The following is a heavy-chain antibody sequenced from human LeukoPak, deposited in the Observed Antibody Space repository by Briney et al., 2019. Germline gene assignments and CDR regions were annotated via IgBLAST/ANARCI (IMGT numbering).Heavy chain of an antibody. J-gene: IGHJ4*02. CDR2: ISGSGGST. CDR3: VRDYGSGSSDIDY. CDR1: GFTFSSYG. D-gene: IGHD3-10*01. Sequence: GGSLRLSCAASGFTFSSYGMSWVRQAPGKGLEWVSAISGSGGSTYYADSVKGRFTISRDNSKNTLYLQMNSLRAEDTAVYYCVRDYGSGSSDIDYWGQGTLVTVSS. V-gene: IGHV3-23*01.